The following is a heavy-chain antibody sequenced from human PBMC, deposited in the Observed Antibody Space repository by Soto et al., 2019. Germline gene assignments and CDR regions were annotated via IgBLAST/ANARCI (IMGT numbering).Heavy chain of an antibody. CDR3: ARGAGESILSIRGARYKYYGMDV. V-gene: IGHV1-18*01. Sequence: QVQLVQSGAEVRKPGASVKVSCKASGYTFTRYGISWVRQAPGQGLEWMGRINAFNGTTVYIQKFQGRVTMTTDTSTSTAYMEVRSLQSDDTAVYYCARGAGESILSIRGARYKYYGMDVWGQGTTVTVSS. J-gene: IGHJ6*02. D-gene: IGHD1-26*01. CDR2: INAFNGTT. CDR1: GYTFTRYG.